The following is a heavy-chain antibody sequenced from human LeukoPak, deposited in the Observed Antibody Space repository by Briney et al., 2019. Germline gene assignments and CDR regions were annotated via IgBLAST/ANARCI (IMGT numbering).Heavy chain of an antibody. J-gene: IGHJ5*02. Sequence: ASVKVSCKASGYTFTGYYMHWVRQAPGQGLEWMGWISAYNGNTNYAQKLQGRVTMTTDTSTSTAYMELRSLRSDDTAVYYCARDSSSWGGYNWFDPWGQGTLVTVSS. V-gene: IGHV1-18*04. CDR2: ISAYNGNT. CDR1: GYTFTGYY. D-gene: IGHD6-13*01. CDR3: ARDSSSWGGYNWFDP.